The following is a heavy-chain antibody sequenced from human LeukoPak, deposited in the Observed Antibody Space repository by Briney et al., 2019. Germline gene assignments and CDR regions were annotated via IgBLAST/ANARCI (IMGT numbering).Heavy chain of an antibody. V-gene: IGHV3-11*01. Sequence: GGSLRLSCAASGFTFSDYYMSWIRQAPGKGLEWVSYISSSGSTIYYADSVKGRFTISRDNAKNSLYLQMNSLRAEDTAVYYCAREMQQLVPDYYYYYGMDVWGQGTTVTVSS. CDR1: GFTFSDYY. CDR2: ISSSGSTI. D-gene: IGHD6-13*01. CDR3: AREMQQLVPDYYYYYGMDV. J-gene: IGHJ6*02.